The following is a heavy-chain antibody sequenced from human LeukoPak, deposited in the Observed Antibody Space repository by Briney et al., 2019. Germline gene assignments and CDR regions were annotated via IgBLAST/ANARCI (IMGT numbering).Heavy chain of an antibody. D-gene: IGHD4-11*01. CDR2: IYPGDSDT. V-gene: IGHV5-51*01. CDR1: GYSFTSYW. Sequence: GESLKISCKGSGYSFTSYWIGWVRQMPGKSLEWMGIIYPGDSDTKYSPSFQGQVTISADKSISTAYLQWSSLKASDTAMYYCARLTNHYYYYMDVWGKGTTVSVSS. J-gene: IGHJ6*03. CDR3: ARLTNHYYYYMDV.